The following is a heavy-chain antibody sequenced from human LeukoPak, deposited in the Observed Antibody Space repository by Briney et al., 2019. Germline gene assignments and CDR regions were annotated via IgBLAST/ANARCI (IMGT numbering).Heavy chain of an antibody. V-gene: IGHV1-69*13. J-gene: IGHJ6*02. CDR1: GGTFCSYA. CDR2: IIPIFGTA. D-gene: IGHD3-10*01. CDR3: ARLVVTMVRGVVYYYYGMDV. Sequence: SVKVSCKASGGTFCSYAISWVRQAPGQGLEWMGGIIPIFGTANYAQKFQGRVTITADESMSTAYMELSSLRSEDTAVYYCARLVVTMVRGVVYYYYGMDVWGQGTTVTVSS.